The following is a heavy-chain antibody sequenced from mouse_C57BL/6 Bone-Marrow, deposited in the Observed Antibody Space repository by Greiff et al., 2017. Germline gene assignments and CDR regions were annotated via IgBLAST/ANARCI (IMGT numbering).Heavy chain of an antibody. Sequence: EVKLMESGGDLVKPGGSLKLSCAASGFTFSSYGMSWVRQTPDKRLEWVATISSSGSYTYYPDSVKGRFTISRDNAKNTLYLQMSSLKSEDTAMYYCARHYYGSRGAYWGQGTLVTVSA. J-gene: IGHJ3*01. V-gene: IGHV5-6*01. CDR2: ISSSGSYT. CDR1: GFTFSSYG. D-gene: IGHD1-1*01. CDR3: ARHYYGSRGAY.